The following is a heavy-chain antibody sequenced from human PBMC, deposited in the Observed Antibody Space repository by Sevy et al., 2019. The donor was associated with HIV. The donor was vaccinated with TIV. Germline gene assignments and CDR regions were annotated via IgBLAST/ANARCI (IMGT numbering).Heavy chain of an antibody. CDR3: ITYPRITTTGTGGFDP. CDR2: IKRKSDGGTV. D-gene: IGHD6-13*01. V-gene: IGHV3-15*01. J-gene: IGHJ5*02. CDR1: GFTFSDAW. Sequence: GGSLRLSCAASGFTFSDAWMGWVRQAAGKGLECVGRIKRKSDGGTVEHAAPAKGRFTISRDDSNDTLYLQMKSLKTLDEAVYFCITYPRITTTGTGGFDPWGQGTLVTVSS.